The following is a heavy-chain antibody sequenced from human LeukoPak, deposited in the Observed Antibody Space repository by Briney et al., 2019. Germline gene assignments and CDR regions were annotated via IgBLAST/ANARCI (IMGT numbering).Heavy chain of an antibody. Sequence: GGSLRLSCAASGFTVSSNYMSWVRQAPGKGLEWVSVIYSGGSTYYADSVKGRFTISRDNSKNTLYLQMNSLRAEDTAVYYCARVYCSSTSCFHFDYWGQGTLVTVSS. CDR3: ARVYCSSTSCFHFDY. V-gene: IGHV3-53*01. CDR2: IYSGGST. CDR1: GFTVSSNY. J-gene: IGHJ4*02. D-gene: IGHD2-2*01.